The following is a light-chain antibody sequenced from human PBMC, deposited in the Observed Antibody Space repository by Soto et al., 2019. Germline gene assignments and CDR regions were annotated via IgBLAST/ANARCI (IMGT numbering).Light chain of an antibody. CDR3: QPYNNWPLT. CDR1: QSVSGGY. J-gene: IGKJ4*01. CDR2: DTS. V-gene: IGKV3D-20*02. Sequence: EIVLTQSPGTLSLSTGERATLSCRASQSVSGGYLAWYQQKRGQAPRLLIYDTSGRATGTPDRFSGSGSGTDFTLTINSLQSEDFAVYYCQPYNNWPLTFGGGTKVDI.